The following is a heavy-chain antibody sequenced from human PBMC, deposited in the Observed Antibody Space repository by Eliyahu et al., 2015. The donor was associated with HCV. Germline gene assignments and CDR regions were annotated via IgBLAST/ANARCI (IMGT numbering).Heavy chain of an antibody. J-gene: IGHJ5*02. V-gene: IGHV4-59*01. CDR2: SHYSGST. CDR1: GGSXXTYY. CDR3: ASGGGGIAVAGTGGWFDP. Sequence: QVQLQESGPGLVKPSETLSLTCAVSGGSXXTYYWSWLRQPPGKGLEWIGYSHYSGSTNYNPPLKSRVTISVDTSKNQFSLNLTSVTAADTAVYYCASGGGGIAVAGTGGWFDPWGQGTLVTVSS. D-gene: IGHD6-19*01.